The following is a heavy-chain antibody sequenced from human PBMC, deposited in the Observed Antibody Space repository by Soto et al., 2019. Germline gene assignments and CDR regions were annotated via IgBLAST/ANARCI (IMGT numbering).Heavy chain of an antibody. CDR1: GFTFSSYG. Sequence: QVQLVESGGGVVQPGRSLRLSCAASGFTFSSYGMHWVRQAPGKGLEWVAVIWYDGSNKYYADSVKGRFTISRDNSKNTLYLQMNSLRAEDTAVYYCARDLRYISSWYLGAEYFQHWGQGTLVTVSA. V-gene: IGHV3-33*01. D-gene: IGHD6-13*01. CDR3: ARDLRYISSWYLGAEYFQH. CDR2: IWYDGSNK. J-gene: IGHJ1*01.